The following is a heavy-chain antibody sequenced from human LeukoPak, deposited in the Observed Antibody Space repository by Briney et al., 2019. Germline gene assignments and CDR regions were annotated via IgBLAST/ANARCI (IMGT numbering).Heavy chain of an antibody. CDR1: GYTFTGYY. D-gene: IGHD2-2*01. J-gene: IGHJ4*02. CDR2: INPNSGGT. Sequence: GASVKVSCKASGYTFTGYYMHWVRQAPGQGLEWMGRINPNSGGTNYAQKFQGRVTMTRDTSISTAYMELSRLRSDDTAVYYCAGDLCSSTSCYLYSSSYVYWGQGTLVTVSS. CDR3: AGDLCSSTSCYLYSSSYVY. V-gene: IGHV1-2*06.